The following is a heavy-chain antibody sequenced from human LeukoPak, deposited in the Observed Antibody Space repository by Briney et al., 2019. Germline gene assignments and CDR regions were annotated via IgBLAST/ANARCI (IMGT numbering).Heavy chain of an antibody. CDR3: AKNLMIRGPQGG. CDR1: GFTFSSYD. J-gene: IGHJ4*02. V-gene: IGHV3-30*18. Sequence: PGGSLRLSCAASGFTFSSYDMHCVRQAPGKGLEWVAVISSDGSEKYYADSVKGRFTISRDNSKNAVFLQMNSLRAEDTAVFYCAKNLMIRGPQGGWGQGTLVTVSS. D-gene: IGHD3-10*01. CDR2: ISSDGSEK.